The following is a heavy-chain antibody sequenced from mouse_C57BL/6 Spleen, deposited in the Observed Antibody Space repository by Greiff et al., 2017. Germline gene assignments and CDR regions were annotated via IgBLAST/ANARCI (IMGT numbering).Heavy chain of an antibody. CDR3: ALTAQDPFDY. J-gene: IGHJ2*01. CDR1: GYTFTSYW. CDR2: IHPSDSDP. Sequence: VQLQQPGAELVKPGASAKVSCKASGYTFTSYWMHWVKQRPGQGLEWIGRIHPSDSDPNYNQKFKGKATLTVDKSSSKAYMQLSSMTSEDSAVYYCALTAQDPFDYWGQGTALTVSS. D-gene: IGHD3-2*02. V-gene: IGHV1-74*01.